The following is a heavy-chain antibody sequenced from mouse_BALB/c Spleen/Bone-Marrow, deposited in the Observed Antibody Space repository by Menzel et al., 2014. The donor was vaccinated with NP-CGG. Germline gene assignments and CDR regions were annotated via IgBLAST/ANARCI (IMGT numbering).Heavy chain of an antibody. CDR2: IYPGDGDT. CDR3: ARRGYYYGSSYVDY. J-gene: IGHJ2*01. D-gene: IGHD1-1*01. Sequence: QVQLQQSGAELVRPGSSVKISCKASGYAFSSYRMNWVKQRPGQGLEWIGQIYPGDGDTNYNGKFKGKATLTADKSSSTAYMQLSSLTSEDSAVYFCARRGYYYGSSYVDYWGQGTTLTVSS. CDR1: GYAFSSYR. V-gene: IGHV1-80*01.